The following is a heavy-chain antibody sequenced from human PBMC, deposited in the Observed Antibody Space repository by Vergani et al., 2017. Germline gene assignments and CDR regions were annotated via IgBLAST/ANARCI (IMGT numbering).Heavy chain of an antibody. V-gene: IGHV4-34*01. D-gene: IGHD3-22*01. CDR1: GGSFSGYY. CDR2: INHSGST. Sequence: QVQLQQWGAGLLKPSETLSLTCAVYGGSFSGYYWSWIRQPPGKGLEWIGEINHSGSTNYNPSLKSRVTISVDTSKNQFSLKLSSVTAADTAGYYCARAVDYESSGPTPEGAFDIWGQGTMVTVSS. CDR3: ARAVDYESSGPTPEGAFDI. J-gene: IGHJ3*02.